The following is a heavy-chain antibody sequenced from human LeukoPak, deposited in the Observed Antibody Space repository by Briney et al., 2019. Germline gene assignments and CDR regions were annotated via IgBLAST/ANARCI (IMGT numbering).Heavy chain of an antibody. CDR1: GGSISSTSFY. D-gene: IGHD5-12*01. Sequence: PSETLSLTCAVSGGSISSTSFYWGWIRQPPGKGLEWIGSMYYSGTTYYNPSLKSRVTITADTSENQLSLKLSSVTAADTAMYYCARQTFSGYDVRYYYYMDVWGKGTTVSVSS. V-gene: IGHV4-39*01. CDR3: ARQTFSGYDVRYYYYMDV. CDR2: MYYSGTT. J-gene: IGHJ6*03.